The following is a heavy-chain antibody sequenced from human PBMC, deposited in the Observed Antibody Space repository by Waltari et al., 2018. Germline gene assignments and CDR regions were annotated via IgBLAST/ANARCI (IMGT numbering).Heavy chain of an antibody. J-gene: IGHJ6*02. D-gene: IGHD2-2*01. V-gene: IGHV3-21*01. Sequence: EVQLVESGGGLVKPGGSLRLSCAASGFTFSSYSMNWVRQAPGQGLEWVSSISSSSYIYYADSVKGRFTISRDNAKNSLYLQMNSLRAEDTAVYYCARAQVVPAANEGGGYYYYYGMDVWGQGTTVTVSS. CDR3: ARAQVVPAANEGGGYYYYYGMDV. CDR1: GFTFSSYS. CDR2: ISSSSYI.